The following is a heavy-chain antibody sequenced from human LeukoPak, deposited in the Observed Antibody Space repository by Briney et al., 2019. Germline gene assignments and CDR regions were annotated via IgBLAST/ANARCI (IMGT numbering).Heavy chain of an antibody. J-gene: IGHJ3*02. CDR2: IYTSGST. Sequence: PSQTLSLTCTVSGGSISSGSYYWSWIRQPAGKGLEWIGRIYTSGSTNYKPSLKSRVTISVDTSKNQFSLKLSSVTAADTAVYYCARERIDTPRKANDAFDIWGQGTMVTVSS. CDR3: ARERIDTPRKANDAFDI. D-gene: IGHD2-2*02. CDR1: GGSISSGSYY. V-gene: IGHV4-61*02.